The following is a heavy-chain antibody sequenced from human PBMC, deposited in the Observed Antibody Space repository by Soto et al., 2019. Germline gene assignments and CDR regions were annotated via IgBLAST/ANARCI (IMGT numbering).Heavy chain of an antibody. CDR3: ARDHGGYSFAGDY. V-gene: IGHV4-4*02. CDR1: GDSISSPNW. J-gene: IGHJ4*02. D-gene: IGHD5-18*01. Sequence: PSETLSLTCAVSGDSISSPNWWSWVRQPPGKGLEWIGEVYHSGDTKYNPSLKSRVTISVDKSKNQFSLKLSSVTAADTALYYCARDHGGYSFAGDYWGQGIMATVSS. CDR2: VYHSGDT.